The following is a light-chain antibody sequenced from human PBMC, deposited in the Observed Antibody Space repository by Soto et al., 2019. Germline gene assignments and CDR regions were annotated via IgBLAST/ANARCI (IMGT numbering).Light chain of an antibody. Sequence: EIVLTQSPGTLSLSPGERATLSCRASQSVSSSYLAWYQQKPGQAPRLVIYGASSRATGIPDRFSGSGSGTDFTLTISGLEPEDFAVYYCQQYGRSPWTFGQGTKVEIK. J-gene: IGKJ1*01. CDR3: QQYGRSPWT. CDR1: QSVSSSY. CDR2: GAS. V-gene: IGKV3-20*01.